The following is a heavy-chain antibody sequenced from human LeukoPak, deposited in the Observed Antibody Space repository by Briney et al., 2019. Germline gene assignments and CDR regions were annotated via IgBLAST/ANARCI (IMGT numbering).Heavy chain of an antibody. D-gene: IGHD3-22*01. CDR2: FDPEDGET. Sequence: ASVKVSCKVSGYTLTELSMHWVRQAPGKGLEWMGGFDPEDGETIYAQKFQGRVTMTEDTSTDTAYMELSSLRSEDTAVYYCATSSLSYYYDSSGYSFSFDYWGQGTLVTVSS. CDR1: GYTLTELS. J-gene: IGHJ4*02. V-gene: IGHV1-24*01. CDR3: ATSSLSYYYDSSGYSFSFDY.